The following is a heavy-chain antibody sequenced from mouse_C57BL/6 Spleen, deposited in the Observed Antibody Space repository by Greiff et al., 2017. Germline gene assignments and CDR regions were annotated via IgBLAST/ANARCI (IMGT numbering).Heavy chain of an antibody. CDR3: ARGGFITTVFDY. D-gene: IGHD1-1*01. V-gene: IGHV1-19*01. CDR2: INPYNGGT. CDR1: GYTFTDYY. J-gene: IGHJ2*01. Sequence: EVQLQQSGPVLVKPGASVKMSCKASGYTFTDYYMNWVEQSHGKSLEWIGVINPYNGGTSYNQKFKGKATLTVDKSSSTAYMELNSLTSEDSAVYYCARGGFITTVFDYWGKGTTLTVSS.